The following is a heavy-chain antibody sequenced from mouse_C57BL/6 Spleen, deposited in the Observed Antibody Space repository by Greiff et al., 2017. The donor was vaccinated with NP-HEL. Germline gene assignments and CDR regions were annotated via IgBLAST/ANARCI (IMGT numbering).Heavy chain of an antibody. CDR3: AREDSSGPYYAMDY. V-gene: IGHV1-9*01. J-gene: IGHJ4*01. CDR1: GYTFTGYW. CDR2: ILPGSGST. D-gene: IGHD3-2*02. Sequence: VPLQQSGAELMKPGASVKLSCKATGYTFTGYWIEWVKQRPGHGLEWIGEILPGSGSTNYNEQFKGKATFTADTSSNTAYMQLSSLTTEDSAIYYCAREDSSGPYYAMDYWGQGTSVTVSS.